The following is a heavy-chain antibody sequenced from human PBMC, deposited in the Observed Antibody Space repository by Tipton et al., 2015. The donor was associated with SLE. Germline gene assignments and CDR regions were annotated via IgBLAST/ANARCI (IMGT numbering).Heavy chain of an antibody. Sequence: TLSLTCAVYGGSFSGYYWSWIRQPPGKGLEWIGEINHSGSTNYNPSLKSRVTISVDTSKNQFSLKLSSVTAADTAVYYCARLNYYYYMDVWGKGTTVTVSS. CDR1: GGSFSGYY. CDR3: ARLNYYYYMDV. CDR2: INHSGST. V-gene: IGHV4-34*01. J-gene: IGHJ6*03.